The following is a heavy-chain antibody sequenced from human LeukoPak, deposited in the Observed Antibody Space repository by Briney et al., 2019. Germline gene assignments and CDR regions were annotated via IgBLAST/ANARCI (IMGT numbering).Heavy chain of an antibody. Sequence: GGSLRLSCAASGFTFSGYWMNWVRQAPGKGLEWVAIVKQNGSEKYYVDSVKGRFTISRDNAKSSLYLQMNSLRAEDTAVYYCARKGNAFDVWGQGTMVTVSS. V-gene: IGHV3-7*01. CDR1: GFTFSGYW. CDR2: VKQNGSEK. J-gene: IGHJ3*01. CDR3: ARKGNAFDV.